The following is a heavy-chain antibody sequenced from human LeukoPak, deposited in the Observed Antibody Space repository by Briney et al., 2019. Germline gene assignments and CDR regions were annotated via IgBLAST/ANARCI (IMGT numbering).Heavy chain of an antibody. D-gene: IGHD3-3*01. CDR1: GFTFSSYG. J-gene: IGHJ4*02. V-gene: IGHV3-30*02. CDR2: IRYDGSNK. Sequence: PEGSLRLSCAASGFTFSSYGMHWVRQAPGKGLEWVAFIRYDGSNKYYADSVKGRFTISRDNSKNTLYLRMNSLRAEDTAVCYCAKDPTYDFWSGYYDYWGQGTLVTVSS. CDR3: AKDPTYDFWSGYYDY.